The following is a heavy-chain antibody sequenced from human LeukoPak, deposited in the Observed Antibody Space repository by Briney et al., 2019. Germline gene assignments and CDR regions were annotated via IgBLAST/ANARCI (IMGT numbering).Heavy chain of an antibody. CDR1: GFTFSSYS. D-gene: IGHD3-22*01. J-gene: IGHJ4*02. V-gene: IGHV3-23*01. CDR2: ISGSGGST. Sequence: PGGSLRLSCAASGFTFSSYSMNWVRQAPGKGLEWVSAISGSGGSTYYADSVKGRFTISRDNSKNTLYLQMNSLRAEDTAVYYCAKASLDSSGYYYFSGGYYFDYWGQGTLVTVSS. CDR3: AKASLDSSGYYYFSGGYYFDY.